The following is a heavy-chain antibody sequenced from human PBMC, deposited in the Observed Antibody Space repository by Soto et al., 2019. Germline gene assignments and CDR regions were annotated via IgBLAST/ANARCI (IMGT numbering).Heavy chain of an antibody. Sequence: SETLSLTCTVSGGSISSGGYYWSWIRQHPGKGLEWIGYIYYSGSTYYNPSLKSRVTISVDTSKNQFSLKLSSVTAADTAVYYCAREERQWPKGTYGMDVWGQGTTVTVSS. CDR2: IYYSGST. D-gene: IGHD6-19*01. CDR1: GGSISSGGYY. CDR3: AREERQWPKGTYGMDV. V-gene: IGHV4-61*08. J-gene: IGHJ6*02.